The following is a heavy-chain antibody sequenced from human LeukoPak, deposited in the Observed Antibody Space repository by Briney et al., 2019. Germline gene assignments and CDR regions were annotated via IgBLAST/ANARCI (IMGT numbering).Heavy chain of an antibody. Sequence: GASVKVSCKASGGTFSSYAISWVRQAPGQGLEWMGWISAYNGNTNYAQKLQGRVTMTTDTSTSTAYMELRSLRSDDTAVYYCARGEDGYNLFDYWGQGTLVTVS. CDR3: ARGEDGYNLFDY. V-gene: IGHV1-18*01. CDR1: GGTFSSYA. D-gene: IGHD5-24*01. J-gene: IGHJ4*02. CDR2: ISAYNGNT.